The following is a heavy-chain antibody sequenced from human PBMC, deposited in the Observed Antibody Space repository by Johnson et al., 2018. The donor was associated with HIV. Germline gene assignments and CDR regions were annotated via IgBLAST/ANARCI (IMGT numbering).Heavy chain of an antibody. V-gene: IGHV3-30*03. D-gene: IGHD3-9*01. CDR3: ARVLRGRWTYYDILTGSTHADHDAFDI. CDR1: GFTFSNYG. CDR2: ISFAGVKK. J-gene: IGHJ3*02. Sequence: VQVVESGGGLVKPGGSLRLSCAASGFTFSNYGMAWVRQAPGKGLEWVTVISFAGVKKYYADSVKGRFTISRDNSKNTLYLQMNSLRAEDTAVYYCARVLRGRWTYYDILTGSTHADHDAFDIWVQGTMVTVSS.